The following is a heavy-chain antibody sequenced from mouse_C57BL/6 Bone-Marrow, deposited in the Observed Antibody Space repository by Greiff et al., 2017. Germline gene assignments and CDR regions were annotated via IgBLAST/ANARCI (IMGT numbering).Heavy chain of an antibody. CDR1: GFTFSSYA. CDR2: ISDGGSYT. CDR3: ERDDDYDLFDY. Sequence: EVHLVESGGGLVKPGGSLKLSCAASGFTFSSYAMSWVRQTPEKRLEWVATISDGGSYTYYPDNVKGRFTISRDNAKNNLYLQMSHLKSDDTALYYCERDDDYDLFDYWGQGTTLTVSS. J-gene: IGHJ2*01. D-gene: IGHD2-4*01. V-gene: IGHV5-4*01.